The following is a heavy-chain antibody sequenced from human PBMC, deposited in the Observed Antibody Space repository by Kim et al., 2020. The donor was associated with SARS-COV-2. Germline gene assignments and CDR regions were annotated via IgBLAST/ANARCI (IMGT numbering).Heavy chain of an antibody. V-gene: IGHV4-34*01. J-gene: IGHJ4*02. D-gene: IGHD3-22*01. CDR3: ARGPIPSGFSDS. Sequence: NHNAPLKSRVTLSVDTSKNQCSLRLTSVTAADTAIYYCARGPIPSGFSDSWGQGSLVTVSS.